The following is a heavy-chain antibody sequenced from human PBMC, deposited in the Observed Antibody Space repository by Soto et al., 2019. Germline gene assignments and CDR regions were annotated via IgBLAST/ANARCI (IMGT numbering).Heavy chain of an antibody. CDR3: ARGALDYDSSGYYLGLDWYFDL. V-gene: IGHV4-31*03. J-gene: IGHJ2*01. CDR2: IYYSGST. D-gene: IGHD3-22*01. Sequence: SETLSLTCTASGGSISSGGYYWSWIRQHPGKGLEWIGYIYYSGSTYYNPSLKSRVTISVDTSKNQFSLKLSSVTAADTAVYYCARGALDYDSSGYYLGLDWYFDLWGRGTLVTVSS. CDR1: GGSISSGGYY.